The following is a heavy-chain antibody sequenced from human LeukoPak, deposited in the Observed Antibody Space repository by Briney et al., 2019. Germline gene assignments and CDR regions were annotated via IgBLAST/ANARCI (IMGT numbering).Heavy chain of an antibody. J-gene: IGHJ3*02. Sequence: GASVKVSCKASGYTFTGYYMHWVQQAPGQGLEWMGWINPNSGGTNYAQKFQGRVTMTRDTSISTAYMELSRLRSDDTAVYYCARTGRGSYAAATFDIWGQGTMVTVSS. CDR1: GYTFTGYY. CDR2: INPNSGGT. CDR3: ARTGRGSYAAATFDI. D-gene: IGHD1-26*01. V-gene: IGHV1-2*02.